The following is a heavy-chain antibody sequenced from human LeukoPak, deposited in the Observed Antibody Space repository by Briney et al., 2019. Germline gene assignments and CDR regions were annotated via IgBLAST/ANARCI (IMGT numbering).Heavy chain of an antibody. CDR2: ISSTSSYI. V-gene: IGHV3-21*01. CDR1: GFSLSRYN. J-gene: IGHJ4*02. CDR3: TRDPGTDYSTYYFDY. D-gene: IGHD4-11*01. Sequence: GGSLRLSCAASGFSLSRYNMNWVRQAPGKGLERVSSISSTSSYIYYADSVKGRFTISRDNAKNSLYLQMNSLRAEDTAVYYCTRDPGTDYSTYYFDYWGQGTLVTVSS.